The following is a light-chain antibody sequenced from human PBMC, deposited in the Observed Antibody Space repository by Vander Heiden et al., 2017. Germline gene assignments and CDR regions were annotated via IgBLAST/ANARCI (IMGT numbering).Light chain of an antibody. CDR3: TSYTTNSTPL. Sequence: QSALTQPASASGSPGQSITIPCTASTSDIGGFDFVPWYQQHPGKAPKLLIFEVTNRPSGVSSRFSGSKSGRTASLTISGLQADDEAYYYCTSYTTNSTPLFGGGTKLTVL. J-gene: IGLJ2*01. CDR1: TSDIGGFDF. CDR2: EVT. V-gene: IGLV2-14*01.